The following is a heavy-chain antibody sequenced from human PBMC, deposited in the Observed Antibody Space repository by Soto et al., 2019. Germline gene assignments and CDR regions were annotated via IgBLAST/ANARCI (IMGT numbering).Heavy chain of an antibody. J-gene: IGHJ5*02. CDR3: ARDSRERIAARHNWFDP. D-gene: IGHD6-6*01. CDR1: GFTFSSYW. CDR2: IWYDGSNK. V-gene: IGHV3-33*08. Sequence: HPGGSLRLSCAASGFTFSSYWMHWVRQAPGKGLEWVAVIWYDGSNKYYADPVKGRFTISRDNSKNTLYLQMNSLRAEDTAVYYCARDSRERIAARHNWFDPWGQGTLVTVSS.